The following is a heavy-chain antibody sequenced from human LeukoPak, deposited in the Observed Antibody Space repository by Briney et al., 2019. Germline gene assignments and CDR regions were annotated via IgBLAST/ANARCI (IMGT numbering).Heavy chain of an antibody. CDR3: ARGYYYDSSGYYRTFDY. Sequence: PGESLRLSCAASGFTFSSYSMNWVRQAPGKGLEWVSSISSSSSYIYYADSVKGRFTISRDNAKNSLYLQMNSLRAEDTAVYYCARGYYYDSSGYYRTFDYWGQGTLVTVSS. CDR1: GFTFSSYS. J-gene: IGHJ4*02. V-gene: IGHV3-21*01. CDR2: ISSSSSYI. D-gene: IGHD3-22*01.